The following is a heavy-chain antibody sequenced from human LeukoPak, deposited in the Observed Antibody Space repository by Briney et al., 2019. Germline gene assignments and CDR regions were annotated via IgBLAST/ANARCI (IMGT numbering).Heavy chain of an antibody. V-gene: IGHV3-23*01. J-gene: IGHJ5*02. CDR2: ISGRGGST. CDR1: GFTFSSYA. D-gene: IGHD1-7*01. CDR3: AKGLELHLRHWFDP. Sequence: GGSLRLSCAASGFTFSSYAMSWVRQAPGKGLEWVSAISGRGGSTYYADSVKGRFTISRDNSKNTLYVQMNSLRAEDTAVYYCAKGLELHLRHWFDPWGQGTLVTVSS.